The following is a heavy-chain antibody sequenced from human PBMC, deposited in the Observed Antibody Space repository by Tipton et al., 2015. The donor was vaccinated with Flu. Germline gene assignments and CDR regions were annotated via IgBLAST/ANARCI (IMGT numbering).Heavy chain of an antibody. J-gene: IGHJ3*02. Sequence: SLRLSCVGSGFPFGNYAMSWVRQASGKGLQWVATFGGTTTYAYYADSVRGRFTISRDNSKNSLYLQMNSLRAEDTALYYCAKDRWEVRRASYDGAFDMWGQGTVVTVSS. CDR3: AKDRWEVRRASYDGAFDM. D-gene: IGHD3-22*01. V-gene: IGHV3-23*01. CDR1: GFPFGNYA. CDR2: FGGTTTYA.